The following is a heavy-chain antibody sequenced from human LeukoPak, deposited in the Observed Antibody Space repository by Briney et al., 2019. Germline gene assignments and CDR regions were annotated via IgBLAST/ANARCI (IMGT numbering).Heavy chain of an antibody. CDR1: GYTFTGYY. J-gene: IGHJ4*02. CDR3: ARVYYHGFSDYYFPPDY. D-gene: IGHD3-22*01. Sequence: ASVKVSCKASGYTFTGYYMHWVRQAPGQGLEWMGWMNPNSGNTGYAQKFQGRVTLTRNTSMSTAYMELSSLRSEDTAVYYCARVYYHGFSDYYFPPDYWGQGTLVTVSS. V-gene: IGHV1-8*03. CDR2: MNPNSGNT.